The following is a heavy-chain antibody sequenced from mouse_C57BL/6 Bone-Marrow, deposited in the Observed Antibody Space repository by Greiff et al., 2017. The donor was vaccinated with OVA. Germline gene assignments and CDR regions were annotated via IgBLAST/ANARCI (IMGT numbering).Heavy chain of an antibody. CDR2: IHPSDSDT. CDR3: ARRGRDYYGSMRYYFDY. J-gene: IGHJ2*01. Sequence: QVQLKQPGAELVKPGASVKVSCKASGYTFNSYWMHWVKQRPGQGLEWIGRIHPSDSDTNYNQKFKGKATLTVDKSSSTAYMQLSSLTSEDSAVYYCARRGRDYYGSMRYYFDYWGQGTTLTVSS. CDR1: GYTFNSYW. D-gene: IGHD1-1*01. V-gene: IGHV1-74*01.